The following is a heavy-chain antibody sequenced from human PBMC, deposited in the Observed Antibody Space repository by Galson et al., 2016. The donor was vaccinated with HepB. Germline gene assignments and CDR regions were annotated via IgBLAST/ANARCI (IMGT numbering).Heavy chain of an antibody. Sequence: SLRLSCAASGFTFSSSTVGWVRQAPGRAPEWVSSIIASGDRTHYGDSVKGRFTISRDNSKNTLYLQMNSLRVDDTGVYYCAKDRRGPQAGTWYFENRGQGTLITVSP. CDR1: GFTFSSST. J-gene: IGHJ4*02. V-gene: IGHV3-23*01. CDR3: AKDRRGPQAGTWYFEN. CDR2: IIASGDRT. D-gene: IGHD3-10*01.